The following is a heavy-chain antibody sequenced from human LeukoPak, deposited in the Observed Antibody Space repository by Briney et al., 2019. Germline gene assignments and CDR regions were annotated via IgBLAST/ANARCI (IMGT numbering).Heavy chain of an antibody. Sequence: SETLSLTCAVYGGSFSGYYWSWIRQPPGKGLEWIGEINHSGSTNYNPSLKSRVTISVDTSKNQFSLKLSSVTAADTAVYYCARDTQLGKFDYWGQGTLVTVSS. D-gene: IGHD5-24*01. CDR2: INHSGST. V-gene: IGHV4-34*01. CDR3: ARDTQLGKFDY. CDR1: GGSFSGYY. J-gene: IGHJ4*02.